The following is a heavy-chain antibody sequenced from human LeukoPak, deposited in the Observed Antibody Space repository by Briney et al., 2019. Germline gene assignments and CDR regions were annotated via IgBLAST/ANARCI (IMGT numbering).Heavy chain of an antibody. CDR2: IKQDGSEK. V-gene: IGHV3-7*01. D-gene: IGHD2-8*02. Sequence: PGGSLRVSCAASGFTFNSYWMSWVRQAQGKGLEWVANIKQDGSEKYYVDSVKGRFTISRDNAKNSLYLQMNSLRAEDTAVYYCARAGRWWPNWFDPWGQGTLVTVSS. CDR3: ARAGRWWPNWFDP. CDR1: GFTFNSYW. J-gene: IGHJ5*02.